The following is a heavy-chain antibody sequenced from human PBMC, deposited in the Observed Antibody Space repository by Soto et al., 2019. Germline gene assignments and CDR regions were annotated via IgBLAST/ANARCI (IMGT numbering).Heavy chain of an antibody. Sequence: ASVKVSCKASGYTFTSYAMHWVRQAPGQRLEWMGWINAGNGNTKYSRKFQGRVTITRDTSASTAYIELSSLRSEDTAVYYCARVVVPAAIIDAFDIWGQGTMVTVSS. CDR2: INAGNGNT. V-gene: IGHV1-3*01. CDR3: ARVVVPAAIIDAFDI. J-gene: IGHJ3*02. CDR1: GYTFTSYA. D-gene: IGHD2-2*01.